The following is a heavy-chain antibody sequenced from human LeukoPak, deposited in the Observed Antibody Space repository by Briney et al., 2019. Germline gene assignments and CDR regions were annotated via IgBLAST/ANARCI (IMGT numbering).Heavy chain of an antibody. CDR1: EFTFSAHW. CDR3: ARLSPPPAAGSDFYYMDV. V-gene: IGHV3-7*01. D-gene: IGHD6-13*01. CDR2: INEDESEK. J-gene: IGHJ6*03. Sequence: GGSLRLSCVASEFTFSAHWMTWVRQAPGKGLEWVATINEDESEKYYVVSVEGRFTVSRDNAKTSLYLQMNSLRAEDTAVYYCARLSPPPAAGSDFYYMDVWGKGTTVTVSS.